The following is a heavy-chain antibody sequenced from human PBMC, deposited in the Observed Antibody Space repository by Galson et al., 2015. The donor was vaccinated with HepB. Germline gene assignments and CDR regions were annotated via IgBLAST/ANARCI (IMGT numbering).Heavy chain of an antibody. J-gene: IGHJ4*02. V-gene: IGHV3-7*03. Sequence: SLRLSCAASGFTFSSYWMSWVRQAPGKGLEWVANIKQDGSEKYYVDSVKGRFTISRDNAKNSLYLQMNSLRAEDTAVYYCARILCSALEWLYCYFDYWGQGTLVTVSS. D-gene: IGHD3-3*01. CDR1: GFTFSSYW. CDR3: ARILCSALEWLYCYFDY. CDR2: IKQDGSEK.